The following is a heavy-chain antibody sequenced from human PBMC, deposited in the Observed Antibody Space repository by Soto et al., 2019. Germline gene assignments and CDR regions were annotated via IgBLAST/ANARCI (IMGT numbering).Heavy chain of an antibody. J-gene: IGHJ4*02. V-gene: IGHV1-18*01. Sequence: ASVKVSCKASGYTFTSYGISWVRQAPGQGLEWMGWISAYNGNTNYAQKLQGRVTMTTDTSTSTAYMELRSLRSDDTAVYYCARDASGWYSPGYFDYWGQGTLVTISS. CDR1: GYTFTSYG. CDR3: ARDASGWYSPGYFDY. D-gene: IGHD6-19*01. CDR2: ISAYNGNT.